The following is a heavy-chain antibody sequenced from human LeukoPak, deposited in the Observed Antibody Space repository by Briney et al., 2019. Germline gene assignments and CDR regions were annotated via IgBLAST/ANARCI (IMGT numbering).Heavy chain of an antibody. D-gene: IGHD6-19*01. CDR2: ISYDGSNK. CDR1: GFTFSSYG. Sequence: GGSLRLSCATSGFTFSSYGMHWVRQAPGKGLEWVAVISYDGSNKHYADSVKGRFTISRDNSKNTLYLQMNSLIPEDTAVYYCAKDVQWLVKYYFDYWGQGTLVTVSS. V-gene: IGHV3-30*18. CDR3: AKDVQWLVKYYFDY. J-gene: IGHJ4*02.